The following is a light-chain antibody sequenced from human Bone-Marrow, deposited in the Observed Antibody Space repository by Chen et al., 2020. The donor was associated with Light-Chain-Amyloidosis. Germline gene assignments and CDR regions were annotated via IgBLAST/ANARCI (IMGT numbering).Light chain of an antibody. CDR2: WAS. J-gene: IGKJ4*01. V-gene: IGKV4-1*01. CDR1: QSLLSSSNNKNY. Sequence: DIVMTQFSDSLAVSLGERANINCKSSQSLLSSSNNKNYLSWYQHKPGPPPKLLISWASTRESGVPDRFSGSGSGTDFTLTISSLQTEDVAVYFCQQYYSAPLTFGGGTKVEIK. CDR3: QQYYSAPLT.